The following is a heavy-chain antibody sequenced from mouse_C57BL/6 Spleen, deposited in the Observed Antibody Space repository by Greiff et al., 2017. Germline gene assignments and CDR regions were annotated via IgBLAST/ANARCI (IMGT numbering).Heavy chain of an antibody. Sequence: QVQLQQPGAELVKPGASVKWSCKASGYTFTSYWMHWVKQRPGQGLEWIGMIHPNSGSTNYNEKFKSKATLTVDKSSSTAYMQLSSLTSEDSAVYYCAPYDYDVIRFAYWGQGTLVTVSA. D-gene: IGHD2-4*01. CDR1: GYTFTSYW. J-gene: IGHJ3*01. CDR2: IHPNSGST. V-gene: IGHV1-64*01. CDR3: APYDYDVIRFAY.